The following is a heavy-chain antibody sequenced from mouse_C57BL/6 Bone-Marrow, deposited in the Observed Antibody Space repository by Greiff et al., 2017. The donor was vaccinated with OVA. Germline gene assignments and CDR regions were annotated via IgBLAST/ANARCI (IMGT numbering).Heavy chain of an antibody. CDR3: ASYYGYGFAY. J-gene: IGHJ3*01. CDR2: ISDGGSYT. V-gene: IGHV5-4*03. D-gene: IGHD2-2*01. CDR1: GFTFSSYA. Sequence: EVKLQESGGGLVKPGGSLKLSCAASGFTFSSYAMSWVRQTPEKRLEWVATISDGGSYTYYPDNVKGRFTISRDNAKNNLYLQMSHLKSEDTAMYYCASYYGYGFAYWGQGTLVTVSA.